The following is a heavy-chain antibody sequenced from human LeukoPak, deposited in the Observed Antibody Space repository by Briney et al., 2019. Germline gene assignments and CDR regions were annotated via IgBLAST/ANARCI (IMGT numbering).Heavy chain of an antibody. D-gene: IGHD1-26*01. J-gene: IGHJ4*02. V-gene: IGHV3-13*01. CDR2: IGVGANT. Sequence: LAGGSLRLSCAASGFSFSNYDMHWVRQGTGKGVEWVSAIGVGANTFYSGSVKGRFTISRENAKNSLYLLMSSLRAEDTAMYYCARQNTPHGNFDYWGQGTLVTVSS. CDR3: ARQNTPHGNFDY. CDR1: GFSFSNYD.